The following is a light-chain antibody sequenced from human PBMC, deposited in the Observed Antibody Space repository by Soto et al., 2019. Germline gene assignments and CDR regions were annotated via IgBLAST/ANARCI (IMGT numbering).Light chain of an antibody. CDR2: EAS. J-gene: IGKJ1*01. V-gene: IGKV1-5*03. CDR3: QQYHSYPWT. Sequence: DIQMTQSPSTLSSSIGDRVTITCRASQTISSWLAWYQQKPGKAPKLLIYEASNLESGVPSRFSGSGSGTEFTLTIFSLQPDDFATYYCQQYHSYPWTFGQGTKVAIK. CDR1: QTISSW.